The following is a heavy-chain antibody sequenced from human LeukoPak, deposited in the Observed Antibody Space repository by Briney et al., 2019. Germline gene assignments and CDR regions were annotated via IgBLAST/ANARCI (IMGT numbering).Heavy chain of an antibody. CDR2: IYYSGST. J-gene: IGHJ4*02. Sequence: SETLSLTCTVAGGSVSSGSYYWSWIRQPPGKGLERIGYIYYSGSTNYNPSLKSRVTISVDTSKNQFSLKLSSVTAADTAVYYCARLENSSGFSDYWGQGTLVTVSS. CDR3: ARLENSSGFSDY. CDR1: GGSVSSGSYY. V-gene: IGHV4-61*01. D-gene: IGHD6-19*01.